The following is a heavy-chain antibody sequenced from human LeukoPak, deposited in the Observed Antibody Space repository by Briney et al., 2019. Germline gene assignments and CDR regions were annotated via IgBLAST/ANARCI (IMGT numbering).Heavy chain of an antibody. CDR1: EFTFSSYE. CDR2: ISSSGSTI. CDR3: ARGPHPYTRGWYHFDY. Sequence: GGSLRLSCAASEFTFSSYEMNWVRKAPGKGLEWVSYISSSGSTIYYANSVKGRFTISRDNAQSSLYLQMNSLRVEDTAVYYCARGPHPYTRGWYHFDYWGQGTLVTVAS. D-gene: IGHD6-19*01. V-gene: IGHV3-48*03. J-gene: IGHJ4*02.